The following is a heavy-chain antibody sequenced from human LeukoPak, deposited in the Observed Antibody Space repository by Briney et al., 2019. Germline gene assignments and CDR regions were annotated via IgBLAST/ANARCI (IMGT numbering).Heavy chain of an antibody. CDR1: GFTFSSYS. CDR2: ISSSSSYI. V-gene: IGHV3-21*01. D-gene: IGHD6-6*01. J-gene: IGHJ4*02. CDR3: AKDLGEYSSSPWEDPVDY. Sequence: GGFLRLSCAASGFTFSSYSMNWVRQAPGKGLEWVSSISSSSSYIYYADSVKGRFTISRDNAKNSLYLQMNSLRAEDTAVYYRAKDLGEYSSSPWEDPVDYWGQGTLVTVSS.